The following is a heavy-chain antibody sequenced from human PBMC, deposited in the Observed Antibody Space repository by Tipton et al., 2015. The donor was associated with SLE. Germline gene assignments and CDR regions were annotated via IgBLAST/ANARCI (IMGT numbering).Heavy chain of an antibody. CDR3: ARTLGAIAHTVYDAFDI. V-gene: IGHV4-4*08. Sequence: TLSLTCTVSGGSIGSHYWSWIRQPPGKGLEWIRDFYTSGNTNYNPSLKNRVTISLDTSKNQFSLSLSSVTAADTAVYYCARTLGAIAHTVYDAFDIWGQGKMVTVSS. CDR2: FYTSGNT. D-gene: IGHD1-26*01. J-gene: IGHJ3*02. CDR1: GGSIGSHY.